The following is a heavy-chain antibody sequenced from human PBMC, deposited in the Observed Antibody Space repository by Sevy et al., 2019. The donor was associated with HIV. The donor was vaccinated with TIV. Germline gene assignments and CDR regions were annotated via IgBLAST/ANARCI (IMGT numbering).Heavy chain of an antibody. V-gene: IGHV1-8*01. CDR1: GYAFNNYD. D-gene: IGHD6-19*01. CDR3: AAGISTSAWSYYYHYTMDV. Sequence: ASVKVSCKASGYAFNNYDINWVRQATGQGLEWMGWMNPNSGNTGFTQKFQDRVTMTRNTSISTAYSELSSLTSEDTAVYYCAAGISTSAWSYYYHYTMDVWGLGTTVTVSS. J-gene: IGHJ6*02. CDR2: MNPNSGNT.